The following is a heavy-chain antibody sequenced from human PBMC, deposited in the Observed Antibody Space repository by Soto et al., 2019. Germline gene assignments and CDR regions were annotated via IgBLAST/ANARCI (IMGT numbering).Heavy chain of an antibody. CDR1: GFTFSSYS. D-gene: IGHD3-10*01. Sequence: EVQVVESGGGLVKPGGSLRLSCAASGFTFSSYSMNWVRQAPGKGLEWVSCISSSSSYIYYADSVKGRFTISRDNAKNSLYLQMNSLRAEDTAVYYCARGETGYGSRPFWYFDLWGRGTLVTVSS. CDR3: ARGETGYGSRPFWYFDL. J-gene: IGHJ2*01. CDR2: ISSSSSYI. V-gene: IGHV3-21*01.